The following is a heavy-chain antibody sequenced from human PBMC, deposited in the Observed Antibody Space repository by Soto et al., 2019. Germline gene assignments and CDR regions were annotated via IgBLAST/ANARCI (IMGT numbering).Heavy chain of an antibody. V-gene: IGHV3-7*01. J-gene: IGHJ4*02. D-gene: IGHD2-15*01. CDR3: ARGDAAYVESAY. CDR1: GFTFSSYW. CDR2: IDPDGSGK. Sequence: EVQLVESGGGLVQPGESLRLSCTASGFTFSSYWMTWVRQAPGKGLEWVANIDPDGSGKYYVDSLKGRFTISRDNAKNSLFLQMNSLRVEDTAVYYCARGDAAYVESAYWGQGTLVTVSS.